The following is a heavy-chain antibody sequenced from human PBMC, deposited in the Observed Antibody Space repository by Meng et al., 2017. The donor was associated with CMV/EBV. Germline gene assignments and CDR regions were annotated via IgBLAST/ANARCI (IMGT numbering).Heavy chain of an antibody. V-gene: IGHV3-53*01. J-gene: IGHJ4*02. CDR3: ASGGVVVPDY. D-gene: IGHD2-2*01. CDR1: GFTVSSNY. CDR2: IYSGGST. Sequence: GESLKISCAASGFTVSSNYMSWVRQAPGKGLEWVSVIYSGGSTYYADSLKGRFTISRDNSKNTLYLQMNSLRAEDTAVYYCASGGVVVPDYWGQGTLVTVSS.